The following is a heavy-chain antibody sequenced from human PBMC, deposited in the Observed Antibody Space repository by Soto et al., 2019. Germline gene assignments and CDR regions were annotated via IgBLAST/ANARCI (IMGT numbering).Heavy chain of an antibody. CDR2: ISWDGGST. V-gene: IGHV3-43*01. D-gene: IGHD1-26*01. CDR3: AKAVGATHYYYYYGMDV. Sequence: PGGSLRLSCAASGFTFDDYTMHWVRQAPGKGLEWVSLISWDGGSTYYADSVKGRFTISRDNSKNSLYLQMNSPRTEDTALYYCAKAVGATHYYYYYGMDVWGQGTTVTVSS. J-gene: IGHJ6*02. CDR1: GFTFDDYT.